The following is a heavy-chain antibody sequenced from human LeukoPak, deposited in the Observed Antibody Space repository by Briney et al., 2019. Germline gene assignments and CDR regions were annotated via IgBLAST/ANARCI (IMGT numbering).Heavy chain of an antibody. CDR3: ARVDRLRLGEFYDLRFDP. J-gene: IGHJ5*02. V-gene: IGHV1-18*01. Sequence: ASVKVSCKASGGTFSSYTISWVRQAPGQGLEWMGRISAYNGNTNYAQKLQGRVTMTTDTSTSTAYMELRSLRSDDTAVYYCARVDRLRLGEFYDLRFDPWGQGTLVTVSS. CDR2: ISAYNGNT. CDR1: GGTFSSYT. D-gene: IGHD3-16*01.